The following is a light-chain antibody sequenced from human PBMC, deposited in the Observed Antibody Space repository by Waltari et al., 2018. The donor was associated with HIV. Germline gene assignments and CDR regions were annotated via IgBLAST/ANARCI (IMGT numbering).Light chain of an antibody. Sequence: QSALTPPASVSGSPGQSITISCTGPRGDVGGYNSVSWYQQHPGKAPKLMIYEVSKRPSGVSNRFSGSKSGNTASLTISGLQAEDEADYYCSSYTSSSTLEIGGGTKLTVL. V-gene: IGLV2-14*01. CDR1: RGDVGGYNS. CDR3: SSYTSSSTLE. J-gene: IGLJ2*01. CDR2: EVS.